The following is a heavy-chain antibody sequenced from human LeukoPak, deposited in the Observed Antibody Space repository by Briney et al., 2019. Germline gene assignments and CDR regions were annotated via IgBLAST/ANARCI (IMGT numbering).Heavy chain of an antibody. CDR2: IYYSGNT. CDR3: ARLPGIAVSGKAVDY. Sequence: SETLSLTCTVSGGSISNYYWSWFRQPPGQGLEWIGYIYYSGNTNYNPSLKSRLTISVDTSNNQFSLKLTPVTAADTAVYFCARLPGIAVSGKAVDYWGQGTLVTVSS. V-gene: IGHV4-59*01. J-gene: IGHJ4*02. D-gene: IGHD6-19*01. CDR1: GGSISNYY.